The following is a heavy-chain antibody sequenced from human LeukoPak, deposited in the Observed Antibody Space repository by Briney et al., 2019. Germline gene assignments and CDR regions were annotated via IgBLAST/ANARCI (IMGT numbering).Heavy chain of an antibody. CDR2: IIPIFGTA. CDR3: PRENGGWLNSFDY. V-gene: IGHV1-69*06. CDR1: GGTFSSYA. D-gene: IGHD3-10*01. J-gene: IGHJ4*02. Sequence: GASVKVSCKASGGTFSSYAISWVRQAPGQGLEWMGGIIPIFGTANYAQKFRGRVTITADKSTSTAYMELSSLRSEDTAVYYCPRENGGWLNSFDYWGQGTLVTVSS.